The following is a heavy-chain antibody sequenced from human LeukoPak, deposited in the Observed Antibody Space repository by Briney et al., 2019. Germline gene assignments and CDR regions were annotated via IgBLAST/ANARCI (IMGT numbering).Heavy chain of an antibody. CDR1: GGSISSGDYY. D-gene: IGHD4-17*01. J-gene: IGHJ6*04. V-gene: IGHV4-30-4*01. CDR2: IYYSGST. CDR3: ARDTVTTPYYYYGMDV. Sequence: SETLSLTCTVSGGSISSGDYYWSWIRQPPGKGLEWIGHIYYSGSTYYNPSLKSRVTISVDTSKNQFSLKLSSVTAADTAVYYCARDTVTTPYYYYGMDVWGKGTTVTVSS.